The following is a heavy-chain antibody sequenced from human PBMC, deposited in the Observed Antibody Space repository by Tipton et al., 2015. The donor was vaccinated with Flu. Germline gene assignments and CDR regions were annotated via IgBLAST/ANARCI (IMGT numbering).Heavy chain of an antibody. J-gene: IGHJ4*02. V-gene: IGHV4-39*07. CDR1: GGSISSSSYY. D-gene: IGHD3-22*01. CDR3: ARDGAGSYYDGSGYDY. Sequence: TLSLTCTVSGGSISSSSYYWGWIRQPPGKGLEWIGSIYYSGSTYYNPSRKSRVTISVDTSKNQFSLKLSSVTAADTAVYYCARDGAGSYYDGSGYDYWGQGTLVTVSS. CDR2: IYYSGST.